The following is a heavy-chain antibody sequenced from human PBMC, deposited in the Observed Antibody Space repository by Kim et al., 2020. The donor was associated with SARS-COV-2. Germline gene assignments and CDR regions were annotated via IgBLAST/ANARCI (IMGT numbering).Heavy chain of an antibody. J-gene: IGHJ4*02. CDR3: ERDTGGYDRADY. D-gene: IGHD3-22*01. Sequence: YNADSVKGRFTISRDNYKTTLYLQMNSMRAEDTAVYYCERDTGGYDRADYWGQGTLVTVSS. V-gene: IGHV3-33*01.